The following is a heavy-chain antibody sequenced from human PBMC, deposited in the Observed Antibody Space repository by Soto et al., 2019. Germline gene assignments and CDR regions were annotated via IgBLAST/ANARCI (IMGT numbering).Heavy chain of an antibody. Sequence: SVKVSCKASGGTFSSYTISWVRQAPGQGLEWMGRINASNGITKYSQKFQGRVTITRDKSTSTAYMELSSLRSEDTAVYYCTRAAGSGSYYVFDYWGQGTLVTVSS. D-gene: IGHD1-26*01. CDR1: GGTFSSYT. CDR2: INASNGIT. J-gene: IGHJ4*01. CDR3: TRAAGSGSYYVFDY. V-gene: IGHV1-69*02.